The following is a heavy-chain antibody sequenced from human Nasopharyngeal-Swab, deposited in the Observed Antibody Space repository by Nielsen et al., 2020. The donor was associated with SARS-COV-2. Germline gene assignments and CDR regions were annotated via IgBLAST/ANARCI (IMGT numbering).Heavy chain of an antibody. Sequence: GESLKISCAASGFTFSSYDMHWVRQATGKGLEWVSAIGTAGDIYYPGSVKGRFTISRENAKNSLYLQMNSLRAGDTAVYYCARGYYDSSGYYYGVDYWGQGTLVTVSS. CDR1: GFTFSSYD. J-gene: IGHJ4*02. CDR2: IGTAGDI. D-gene: IGHD3-22*01. V-gene: IGHV3-13*01. CDR3: ARGYYDSSGYYYGVDY.